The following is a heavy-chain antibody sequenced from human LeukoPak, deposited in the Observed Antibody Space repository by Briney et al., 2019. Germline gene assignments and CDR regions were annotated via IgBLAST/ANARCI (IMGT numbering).Heavy chain of an antibody. CDR1: GGSISSYY. J-gene: IGHJ3*02. D-gene: IGHD1-1*01. CDR2: ISNSGST. CDR3: VRLQPNTGEWAFDI. Sequence: PPETLSLTCTVSGGSISSYYWSWIRQPPGEGLEWIGYISNSGSTNYNPSLKSRVTISVDTSKNQLSLRLSSVTAADTAVYHCVRLQPNTGEWAFDIWGQGTMVSVSS. V-gene: IGHV4-59*01.